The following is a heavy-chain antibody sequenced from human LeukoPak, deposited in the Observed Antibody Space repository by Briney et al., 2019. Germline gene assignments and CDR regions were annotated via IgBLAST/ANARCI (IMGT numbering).Heavy chain of an antibody. CDR1: GFSFSTYS. CDR2: ISSSGGDI. J-gene: IGHJ3*02. D-gene: IGHD2-2*01. V-gene: IGHV3-21*01. Sequence: GGSLRLSCVASGFSFSTYSMHWVRQAPGRGLEWVSSISSSGGDIYYADSVKGRFTISRDNAENSLYLQMNSLRAEDTAVYYCARAMRRAAMGAFDIWGQGTMVTVSS. CDR3: ARAMRRAAMGAFDI.